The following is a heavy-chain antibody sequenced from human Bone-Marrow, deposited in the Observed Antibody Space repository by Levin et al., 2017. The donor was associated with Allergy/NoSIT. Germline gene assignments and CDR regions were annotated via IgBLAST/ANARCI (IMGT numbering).Heavy chain of an antibody. J-gene: IGHJ6*02. CDR2: IGTAGDT. CDR3: ARGQGIVATRGFYNYYYYYGMDV. CDR1: GFTFSSYD. Sequence: GESLKISCAASGFTFSSYDMHWVRQATGKGLEWVSAIGTAGDTYYPGSVKGRFTISRVNAKNSLYLQMNSLRAGDTAVYYCARGQGIVATRGFYNYYYYYGMDVWGQGTTVTVSS. V-gene: IGHV3-13*01. D-gene: IGHD5-12*01.